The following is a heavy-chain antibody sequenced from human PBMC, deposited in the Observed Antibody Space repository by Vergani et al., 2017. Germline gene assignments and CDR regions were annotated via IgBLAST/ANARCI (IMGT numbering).Heavy chain of an antibody. CDR3: TTAWGLYYLHGEYFQY. CDR2: ISSGGGDI. J-gene: IGHJ1*01. Sequence: EVQLLESGGGLVQPGGSRRLSCAGAGFTFDTYTMAYVRQAPGKGLEWVPTISSGGGDIFYADSVKGRFTISRDNSKNTLFLQMNSLKDEDTAVYYCTTAWGLYYLHGEYFQYWGRGTLVSVSS. CDR1: GFTFDTYT. D-gene: IGHD3-10*01. V-gene: IGHV3-23*01.